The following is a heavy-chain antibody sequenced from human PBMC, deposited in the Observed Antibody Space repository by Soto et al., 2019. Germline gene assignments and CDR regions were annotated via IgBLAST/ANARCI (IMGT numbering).Heavy chain of an antibody. CDR3: AKSGSDSSMNLYYHYGMDV. J-gene: IGHJ6*02. CDR1: GFTFSNYG. V-gene: IGHV3-23*01. Sequence: LRLSCAASGFTFSNYGMDWVRQAPGKGLEWVSGISGGGGDTYYADSLKGRFTISRDNSENTLYLQMNSLRAEDTAVYYCAKSGSDSSMNLYYHYGMDVWGQGTTVTVSS. D-gene: IGHD1-26*01. CDR2: ISGGGGDT.